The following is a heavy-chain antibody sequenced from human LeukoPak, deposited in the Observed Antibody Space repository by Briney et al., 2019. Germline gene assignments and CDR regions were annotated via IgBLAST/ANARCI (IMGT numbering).Heavy chain of an antibody. D-gene: IGHD3-3*01. CDR2: IYYSGST. CDR3: ARGGYVLRFLEWLLFSDL. CDR1: GGSISRSSYY. J-gene: IGHJ4*02. V-gene: IGHV4-39*01. Sequence: PSETLSLTCSVSGGSISRSSYYWGWIRQPPGKGLEWIGSIYYSGSTYYNPSLKSRVTISVDTSKNQFSLKLSSVTAADTAVYYCARGGYVLRFLEWLLFSDLWGQGTLVTVSS.